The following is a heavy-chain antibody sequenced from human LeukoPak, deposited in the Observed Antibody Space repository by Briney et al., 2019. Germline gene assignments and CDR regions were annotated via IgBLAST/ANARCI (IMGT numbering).Heavy chain of an antibody. Sequence: PGGSLRLSCAASGYTFSRYWMHWGRQGPGKGLVWVSRINEDGSSTSYAESVGGRFTISRDNAKNTLYLQMNSLRAEDAAVYYCTTDTFGARDSWGQGTLVTVSS. J-gene: IGHJ4*02. CDR2: INEDGSST. V-gene: IGHV3-74*01. CDR1: GYTFSRYW. CDR3: TTDTFGARDS. D-gene: IGHD3-10*01.